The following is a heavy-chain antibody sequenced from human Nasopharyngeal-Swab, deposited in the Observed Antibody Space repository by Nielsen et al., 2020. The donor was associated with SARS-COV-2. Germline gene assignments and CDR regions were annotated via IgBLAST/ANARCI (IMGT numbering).Heavy chain of an antibody. CDR3: ARGARITIFGVVSQLDV. CDR2: IYYSGST. Sequence: WIRQPPGKGLEWIAYIYYSGSTYYNPSLKSRVTISVDTSKNQFSLKLSSVTAADTAVYYCARGARITIFGVVSQLDVWGQGTTVTVSS. D-gene: IGHD3-3*01. J-gene: IGHJ6*02. V-gene: IGHV4-31*02.